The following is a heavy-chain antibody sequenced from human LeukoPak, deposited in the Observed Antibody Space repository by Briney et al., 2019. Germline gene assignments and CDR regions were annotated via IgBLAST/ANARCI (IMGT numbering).Heavy chain of an antibody. D-gene: IGHD3-3*01. CDR2: ISSSGTTI. CDR3: ARRQVDLDAFDI. J-gene: IGHJ3*02. CDR1: GFTFSRYE. Sequence: TGGPLRLSCAASGFTFSRYEMNWVRQAPGKGLEWVSYISSSGTTIYYADSVKGRFTMSRDNAKTSLYLQMNSLRAEDTAVYYCARRQVDLDAFDIWGQGTMVTVSS. V-gene: IGHV3-48*03.